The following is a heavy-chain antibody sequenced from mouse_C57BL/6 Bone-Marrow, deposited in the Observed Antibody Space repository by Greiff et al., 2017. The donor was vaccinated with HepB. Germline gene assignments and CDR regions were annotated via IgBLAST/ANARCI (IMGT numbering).Heavy chain of an antibody. CDR1: GYTFTSYG. CDR3: ASRVFITTVVAKAY. Sequence: VQLQQSGAELARPGASVKLSCKASGYTFTSYGISWVKQRTGQGLEWIGEIYPRSGNTYYNEKFKGKATLTADKSSSTAYMELRSLTSEDSAVYFCASRVFITTVVAKAYWGQGTLVTVSA. CDR2: IYPRSGNT. D-gene: IGHD1-1*01. J-gene: IGHJ3*01. V-gene: IGHV1-81*01.